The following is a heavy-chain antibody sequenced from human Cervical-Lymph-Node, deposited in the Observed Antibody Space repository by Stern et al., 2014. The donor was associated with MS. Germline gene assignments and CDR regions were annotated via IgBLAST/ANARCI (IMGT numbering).Heavy chain of an antibody. CDR2: ISYDGSDK. V-gene: IGHV3-30*04. D-gene: IGHD6-19*01. CDR1: EFAFSPYA. CDR3: ATQRISGPAAIDY. J-gene: IGHJ4*02. Sequence: VHLVESGGGAVQPGRSLRLSCAASEFAFSPYAMHWVRQAPGKGLEWVALISYDGSDKYYADSVKGRFTISRDNSKNTLYLQMNSLRAEDTAFYYCATQRISGPAAIDYWGQGTLVSVSS.